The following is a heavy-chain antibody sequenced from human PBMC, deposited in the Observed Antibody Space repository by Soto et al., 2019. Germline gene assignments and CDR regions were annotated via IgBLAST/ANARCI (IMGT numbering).Heavy chain of an antibody. V-gene: IGHV4-39*01. J-gene: IGHJ5*02. D-gene: IGHD4-17*01. Sequence: PSETLSLTCTVSGDSMSRSGYYWGWIRQPPGKGLEWIGSIYYRGSAYYNPSLKSRVTISVDTSKNQFSLKLNSVTAADTAVYYCARSYGEYSYGWFDPWAHRIPVTVSS. CDR3: ARSYGEYSYGWFDP. CDR2: IYYRGSA. CDR1: GDSMSRSGYY.